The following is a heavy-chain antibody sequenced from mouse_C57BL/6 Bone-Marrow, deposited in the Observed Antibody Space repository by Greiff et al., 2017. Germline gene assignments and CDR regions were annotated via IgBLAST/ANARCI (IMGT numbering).Heavy chain of an antibody. CDR1: GYTFTSYW. CDR3: ARSRYDGSSWYFDV. Sequence: QVQLQQPGAELVKPGASVKLSCKASGYTFTSYWMHWVKQRPGQGLEWIGMIHPNSGSTNYNEKFKSKATLTVDKSSSTAYMQLSSLTSEDSAVYYCARSRYDGSSWYFDVWGTGTTVTVSS. CDR2: IHPNSGST. V-gene: IGHV1-64*01. D-gene: IGHD1-1*01. J-gene: IGHJ1*03.